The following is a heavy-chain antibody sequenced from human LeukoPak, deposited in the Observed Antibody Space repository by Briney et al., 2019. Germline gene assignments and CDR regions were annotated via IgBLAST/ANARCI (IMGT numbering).Heavy chain of an antibody. J-gene: IGHJ4*02. CDR2: INHSGST. Sequence: PSETLSLTCAVSGGSFSGYYWSWIRQPPGKGLEWIGEINHSGSTNYNPSLKSRVTISVDTSKNQFSLKLSSVTAADTAVYYCARGDGYKRVFSNWGQGTLVTVSS. V-gene: IGHV4-34*01. D-gene: IGHD5-24*01. CDR3: ARGDGYKRVFSN. CDR1: GGSFSGYY.